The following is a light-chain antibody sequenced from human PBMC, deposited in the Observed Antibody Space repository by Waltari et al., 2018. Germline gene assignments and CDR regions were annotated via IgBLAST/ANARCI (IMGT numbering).Light chain of an antibody. Sequence: QSALTQPASVSGSPGQSVTISCTGTSSDVGIYNLVSWYQHHPGKAPKLMIYEANKRPSGVSNRFSGSKSGITASLTISGLQAEDEADYYCCSYAGTITPYVFGSGTKVTVL. J-gene: IGLJ1*01. CDR3: CSYAGTITPYV. CDR2: EAN. CDR1: SSDVGIYNL. V-gene: IGLV2-23*01.